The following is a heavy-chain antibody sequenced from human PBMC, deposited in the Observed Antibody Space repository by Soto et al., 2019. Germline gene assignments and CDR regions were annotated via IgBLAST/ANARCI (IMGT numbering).Heavy chain of an antibody. CDR2: INPNSGAT. CDR1: GYTFTGYY. CDR3: ATGPTTHS. J-gene: IGHJ4*02. V-gene: IGHV1-2*04. Sequence: QVQLVQSRAEVKKPGASVKVSCKTSGYTFTGYYIHWVRQAPGQGLEWMGCINPNSGATNYAQKFRGWVTMTRDTSISTAYMEVSRLTSDDTAVYYCATGPTTHSWGQGTLVTVSS. D-gene: IGHD2-15*01.